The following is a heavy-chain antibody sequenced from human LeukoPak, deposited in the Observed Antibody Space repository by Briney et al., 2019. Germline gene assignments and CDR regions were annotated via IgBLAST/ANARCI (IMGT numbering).Heavy chain of an antibody. Sequence: GGSLRLSCAASGFTFDDYAMHWVRQAPGKGLEWVSGISWNSGSIGYADSVKGRFTISRDNAKNSLYLQMNSLRAKDTALYYCASPLRGGTDDAFDIWGQGTMVTVSS. D-gene: IGHD3-10*01. CDR2: ISWNSGSI. J-gene: IGHJ3*02. V-gene: IGHV3-9*01. CDR3: ASPLRGGTDDAFDI. CDR1: GFTFDDYA.